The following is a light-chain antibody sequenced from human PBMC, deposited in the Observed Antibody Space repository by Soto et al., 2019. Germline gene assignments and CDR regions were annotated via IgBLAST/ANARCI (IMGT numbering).Light chain of an antibody. J-gene: IGKJ5*01. V-gene: IGKV1-33*01. CDR1: HDISNY. Sequence: DIQMTQSPSSLSASVGDRVTITCQASHDISNYLNWYQHKPGKAPKLLIYDVSNLETGVASRFSASRSGTDFTFTISTLQPEDIATYYYQQYYSLSITFGQGTRLEMK. CDR2: DVS. CDR3: QQYYSLSIT.